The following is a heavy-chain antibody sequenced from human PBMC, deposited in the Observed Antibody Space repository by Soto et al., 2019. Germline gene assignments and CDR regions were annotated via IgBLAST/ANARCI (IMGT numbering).Heavy chain of an antibody. Sequence: GRSLRLSCAASGFTFSSYAMSWVRQAPGKGLEWVSAISGSGGSTYYADSVKGRFTISRDNSKNTLYLQMNSLRAEDTAVYYCAKVTRPFDWLLLDPDYYYYYYMDVWGKGTTVTVSS. CDR1: GFTFSSYA. V-gene: IGHV3-23*01. CDR2: ISGSGGST. CDR3: AKVTRPFDWLLLDPDYYYYYYMDV. J-gene: IGHJ6*03. D-gene: IGHD3-9*01.